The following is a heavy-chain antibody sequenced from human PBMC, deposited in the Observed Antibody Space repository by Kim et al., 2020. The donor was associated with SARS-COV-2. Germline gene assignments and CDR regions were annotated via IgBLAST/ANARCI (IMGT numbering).Heavy chain of an antibody. Sequence: SETLSLTCTVSGGSISSSSYYWGWIRQPPGKGLEWIGSIYYSGSTYYNPSLKSRVTISVDTSKNQFSLKLSSVTAADTAVYYCARRITMIHYYYYGMDVWGQGTTVTVSS. D-gene: IGHD3-22*01. V-gene: IGHV4-39*01. CDR2: IYYSGST. CDR1: GGSISSSSYY. J-gene: IGHJ6*02. CDR3: ARRITMIHYYYYGMDV.